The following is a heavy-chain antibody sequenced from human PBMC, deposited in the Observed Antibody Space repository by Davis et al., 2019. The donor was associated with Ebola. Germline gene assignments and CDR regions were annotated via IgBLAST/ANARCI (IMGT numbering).Heavy chain of an antibody. Sequence: PGGSLRLSCAASGFSFSDHWMHWVRQAPGKGLVWVSRINTDGSESIYADSVKGRFTISRDNAKNTVYLQMNSLREEDTAVYHCTRDVPHNWLDPWGQGTLVTVSS. J-gene: IGHJ5*02. V-gene: IGHV3-74*01. CDR3: TRDVPHNWLDP. CDR1: GFSFSDHW. CDR2: INTDGSES.